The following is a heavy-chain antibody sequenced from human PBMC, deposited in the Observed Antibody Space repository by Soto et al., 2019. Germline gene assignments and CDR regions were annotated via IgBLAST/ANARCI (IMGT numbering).Heavy chain of an antibody. V-gene: IGHV3-23*01. D-gene: IGHD6-6*01. CDR1: GFTFSSYA. J-gene: IGHJ6*02. Sequence: GGSLRLSCAASGFTFSSYAMSWVRQAPGKGLEWVSAISGSGGSTYYAGSVKGRFTISRDNSKNTLYLQMNSLRAEDTAVYYCAKDIEYSSWRGGMDVWGQGTTVTVSS. CDR3: AKDIEYSSWRGGMDV. CDR2: ISGSGGST.